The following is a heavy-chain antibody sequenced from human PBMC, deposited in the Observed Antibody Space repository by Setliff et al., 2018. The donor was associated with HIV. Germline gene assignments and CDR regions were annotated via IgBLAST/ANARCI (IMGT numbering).Heavy chain of an antibody. CDR1: GGSISTYY. D-gene: IGHD4-17*01. CDR2: IYFTGSS. J-gene: IGHJ3*01. V-gene: IGHV4-59*01. CDR3: ARVQMAYAAFDV. Sequence: KPSETLSLTCTVSGGSISTYYWSWIRQPPGKGLEWIGSIYFTGSSDNNPPLKSRVTLSVDTSKHQFSLKLSSVTAADTAVYYCARVQMAYAAFDVWGQGTMVTVSS.